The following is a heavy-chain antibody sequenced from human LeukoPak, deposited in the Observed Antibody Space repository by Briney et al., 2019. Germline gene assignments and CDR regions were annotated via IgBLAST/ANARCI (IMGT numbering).Heavy chain of an antibody. Sequence: ESLKISCKGSGYSFTSYWIGWARQMPGKGLEWMGIIYPGDSDTRYSPSFQGQVTISADKSISTAYLQWSSLKASDTAMYYCARGHAYCSGGSCYHDYWGQGTLVTVSS. D-gene: IGHD2-15*01. CDR1: GYSFTSYW. V-gene: IGHV5-51*01. CDR3: ARGHAYCSGGSCYHDY. CDR2: IYPGDSDT. J-gene: IGHJ4*02.